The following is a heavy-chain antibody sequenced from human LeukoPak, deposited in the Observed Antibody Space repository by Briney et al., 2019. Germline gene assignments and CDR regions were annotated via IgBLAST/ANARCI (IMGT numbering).Heavy chain of an antibody. CDR1: GGSINISY. Sequence: SETLSLTCTVSGGSINISYWSWIRQPPGKGLEWIGYIYYRGSTNYNPSLKSRVTISVDTSKNQYSLKLSSVTAADTAVYYCARHWSHSVAQFGRSYWFDPWGQGTLVTVSS. J-gene: IGHJ5*02. CDR2: IYYRGST. CDR3: ARHWSHSVAQFGRSYWFDP. V-gene: IGHV4-59*08. D-gene: IGHD2-15*01.